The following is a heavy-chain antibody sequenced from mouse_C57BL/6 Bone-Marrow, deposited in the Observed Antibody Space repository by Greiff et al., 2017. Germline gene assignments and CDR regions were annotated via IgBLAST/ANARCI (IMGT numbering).Heavy chain of an antibody. D-gene: IGHD2-4*01. CDR3: ARHRGLRAWFAY. Sequence: DVHLVESGGDLVKPGGSLKLSCAASGFTFSSYGMSWVRQTPDKRLEWVATISSGGSYTYYPDSVKGRFTISRDNAKNTLYLQMSSLKSEDTAMYYCARHRGLRAWFAYWGQGTLVTVSA. V-gene: IGHV5-6*01. CDR1: GFTFSSYG. CDR2: ISSGGSYT. J-gene: IGHJ3*01.